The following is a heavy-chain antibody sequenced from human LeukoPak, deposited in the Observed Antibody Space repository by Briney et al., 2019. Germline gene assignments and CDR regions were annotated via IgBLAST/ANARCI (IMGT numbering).Heavy chain of an antibody. J-gene: IGHJ4*02. CDR3: TKFDAPSSRKNY. CDR2: FSGRAGYT. CDR1: GFTLSSFA. V-gene: IGHV3-23*01. Sequence: GGSLRLSCAASGFTLSSFAMSWVRQAPGKGLEWVSGFSGRAGYTYYADSVKGRFTISRDNSKNTLYLQMSSLRAEDTAVYYCTKFDAPSSRKNYWGQGTLVTVSS.